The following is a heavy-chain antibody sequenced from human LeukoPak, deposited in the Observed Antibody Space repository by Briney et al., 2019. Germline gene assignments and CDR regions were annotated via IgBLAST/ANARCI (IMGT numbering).Heavy chain of an antibody. CDR2: IRSKAYGGTT. J-gene: IGHJ6*03. Sequence: PGGSLRLSCTASGFTFGDYAMSWVRQAPGKGLEWVGFIRSKAYGGTTEYAASVKGRFTISRDDSKSIAYLQMNSLKTEDTAVYYCTRLSSSWSLYYMDVWGKGTTVTISS. D-gene: IGHD6-13*01. CDR3: TRLSSSWSLYYMDV. V-gene: IGHV3-49*04. CDR1: GFTFGDYA.